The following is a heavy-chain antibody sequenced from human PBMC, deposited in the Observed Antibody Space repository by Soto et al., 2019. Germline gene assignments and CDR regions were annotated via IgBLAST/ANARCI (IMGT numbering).Heavy chain of an antibody. CDR1: GYSFTTSW. D-gene: IGHD6-13*01. J-gene: IGHJ4*02. V-gene: IGHV5-51*01. CDR3: ARPTTSSSPDY. Sequence: PGESLKISCQGSGYSFTTSWIGWVRQMPGKGLEWMAIIYPGDSETRYIPSFQGQVTISVDKSITTTYLQWSSLKASDTAVYYCARPTTSSSPDYWGQGTQVTVSS. CDR2: IYPGDSET.